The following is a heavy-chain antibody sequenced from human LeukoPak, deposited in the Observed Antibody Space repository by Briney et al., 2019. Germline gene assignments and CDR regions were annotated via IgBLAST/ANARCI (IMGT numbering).Heavy chain of an antibody. V-gene: IGHV1-69*05. CDR3: ALLRYYYDSSGYPLRFDY. J-gene: IGHJ4*02. CDR2: IIPIFGTA. Sequence: SVKVSCKASRGTFSSYAISWVRQAPGQGLEWMGGIIPIFGTANYAQKFQGRVTITTDESTSTAYMELSSLRSEDTAVYYCALLRYYYDSSGYPLRFDYWGQGTLVTVSS. D-gene: IGHD3-22*01. CDR1: RGTFSSYA.